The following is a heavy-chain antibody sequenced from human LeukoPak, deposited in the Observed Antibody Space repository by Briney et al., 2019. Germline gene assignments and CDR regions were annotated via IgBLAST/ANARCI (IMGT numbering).Heavy chain of an antibody. CDR1: GGSISSYY. CDR3: ARHGTNNWLDP. CDR2: IYYSGST. Sequence: PSETLSLTCTVSGGSISSYYWSWIRQPPGKGLEWIGYIYYSGSTNYNPSLKSRVTTSLDTSKNQFSLRLTSVTAADTAVYYCARHGTNNWLDPWGQGTLVTVSS. J-gene: IGHJ5*02. D-gene: IGHD1-26*01. V-gene: IGHV4-59*08.